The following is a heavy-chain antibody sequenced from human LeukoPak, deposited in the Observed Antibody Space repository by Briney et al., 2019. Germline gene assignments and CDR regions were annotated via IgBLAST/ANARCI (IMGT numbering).Heavy chain of an antibody. CDR2: IIPIFGTA. V-gene: IGHV1-2*02. J-gene: IGHJ4*02. CDR1: GYTFTGYY. CDR3: LVLLWFGELYDY. Sequence: ASVKVSCKASGYTFTGYYMHWVRQAPGQGLEWMGGIIPIFGTANYAQKFQGRVTMTRNTSISTAYMELSSLRSEDTAVYYCLVLLWFGELYDYWGQGTLVTVSS. D-gene: IGHD3-10*01.